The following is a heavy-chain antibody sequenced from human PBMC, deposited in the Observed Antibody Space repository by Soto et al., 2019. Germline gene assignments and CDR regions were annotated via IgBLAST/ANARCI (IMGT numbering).Heavy chain of an antibody. V-gene: IGHV2-5*02. J-gene: IGHJ4*02. CDR1: GFSLTTSGVG. CDR2: IYWDDDK. D-gene: IGHD3-3*01. Sequence: QITLNESGPTVVKPAETLTLTCTFSGFSLTTSGVGVGWIRQSLGKAPEWLALIYWDDDKRYSASLKSRLTIPKDTSKNQVVLTMASVDPADTATYYCAHRILRTVFGLVTTTAIYFDFWGQGTPVVVSS. CDR3: AHRILRTVFGLVTTTAIYFDF.